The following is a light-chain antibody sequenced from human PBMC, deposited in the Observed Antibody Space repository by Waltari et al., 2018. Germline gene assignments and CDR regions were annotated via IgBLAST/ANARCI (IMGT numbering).Light chain of an antibody. Sequence: QSALTQPASVSGSPGQSITISCTGTSSDVGAYNYVSWYQQHPGKAPKLMIFDVSNRPSGVSNRFSCSKSGNTASLTISGLQAEDEAGYYCSSYISSSTLELFGRGTSLTVL. V-gene: IGLV2-14*03. CDR1: SSDVGAYNY. CDR3: SSYISSSTLEL. CDR2: DVS. J-gene: IGLJ2*01.